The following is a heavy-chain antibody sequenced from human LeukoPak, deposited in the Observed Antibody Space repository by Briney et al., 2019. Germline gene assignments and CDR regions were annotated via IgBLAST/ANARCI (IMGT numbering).Heavy chain of an antibody. Sequence: SETLSLTCTVSGGSISSYYWSWIRQPPGKGLEWIGYIYYTGSTNYNPSLKGRVTISVDTSKNQFSLKLSSVTAADTAVYYCARQRYSGRPFDYWGQGTLVTVSS. CDR3: ARQRYSGRPFDY. J-gene: IGHJ4*02. D-gene: IGHD1-26*01. V-gene: IGHV4-59*08. CDR2: IYYTGST. CDR1: GGSISSYY.